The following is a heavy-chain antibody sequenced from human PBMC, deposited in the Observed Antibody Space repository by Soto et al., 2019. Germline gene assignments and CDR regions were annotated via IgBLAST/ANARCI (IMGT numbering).Heavy chain of an antibody. CDR3: AREPLWGTAMGHWYFDL. D-gene: IGHD5-18*01. Sequence: QVQLVESGGGVVQPGRSLRLSCAASGFTFSSYAMHWVRQAPGKGLEWVAVISYDGSNKYYADSVKGRFTISRDNSKNSLYLQMNSLRAEDTAVYYCAREPLWGTAMGHWYFDLWGRGTLVTVSS. CDR1: GFTFSSYA. CDR2: ISYDGSNK. J-gene: IGHJ2*01. V-gene: IGHV3-30-3*01.